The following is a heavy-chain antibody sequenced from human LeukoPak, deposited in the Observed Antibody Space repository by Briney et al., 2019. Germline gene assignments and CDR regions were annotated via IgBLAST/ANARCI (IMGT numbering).Heavy chain of an antibody. V-gene: IGHV1-69*05. CDR1: GGTFSSYA. J-gene: IGHJ6*03. Sequence: ASVKVSCKASGGTFSSYAISWVRQAPGQGLEWMGGIIPIFGTANYAQKFQGRVTITTDESTSTAYMELSSLRSEDTAVYYCASSGMGQQLSPYYYYYYMDVWGKGTTVTVSS. CDR2: IIPIFGTA. D-gene: IGHD6-13*01. CDR3: ASSGMGQQLSPYYYYYYMDV.